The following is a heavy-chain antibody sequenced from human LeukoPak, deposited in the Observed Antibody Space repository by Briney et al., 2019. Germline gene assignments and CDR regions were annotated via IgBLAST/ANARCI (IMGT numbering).Heavy chain of an antibody. CDR2: ISYSGST. CDR1: GSSVTSGGYY. V-gene: IGHV4-31*03. J-gene: IGHJ4*02. Sequence: PSETLSLTCSVSGSSVTSGGYYWSWIRQLPGKGLEWIGHISYSGSTDYIPSLQSRLTISLDLSKNQLSLRLTSVTASDTALYFCGRARLGELALFYDFDYWGQGALVTVSS. CDR3: GRARLGELALFYDFDY. D-gene: IGHD3-16*01.